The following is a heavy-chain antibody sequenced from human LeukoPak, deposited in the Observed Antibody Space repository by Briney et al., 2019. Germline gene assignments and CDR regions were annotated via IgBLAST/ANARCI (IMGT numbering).Heavy chain of an antibody. CDR2: IKQDGSEK. D-gene: IGHD6-6*01. V-gene: IGHV3-7*01. J-gene: IGHJ4*02. CDR3: AKQLLPPDYFDY. CDR1: GFTFSSYW. Sequence: PGGSLRLSCAASGFTFSSYWMTWFRQAPGKGLEWVANIKQDGSEKYYVDSVKGRFTISRDNAKNSLYLQMNSLRAEDTAVYYCAKQLLPPDYFDYWGQGTLVTVSS.